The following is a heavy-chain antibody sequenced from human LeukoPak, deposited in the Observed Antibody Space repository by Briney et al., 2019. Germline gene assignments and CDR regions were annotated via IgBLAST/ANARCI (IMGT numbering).Heavy chain of an antibody. D-gene: IGHD3-9*01. J-gene: IGHJ4*02. CDR3: ATDILTGCYDY. V-gene: IGHV4-34*01. CDR1: GGSFSGYY. CDR2: INHSGST. Sequence: PSETLSLTCAVYGGSFSGYYWSWIRQPPGKGLEWIGEINHSGSTNYNPSLKSRVTISVDTSKNQFSLKLSSVTAADTAVYYCATDILTGCYDYWGQGTLVTVSS.